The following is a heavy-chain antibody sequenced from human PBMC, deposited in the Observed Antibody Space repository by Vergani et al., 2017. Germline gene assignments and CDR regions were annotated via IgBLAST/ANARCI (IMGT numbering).Heavy chain of an antibody. D-gene: IGHD3-9*01. CDR2: IYRTGRT. CDR3: ARRSGIVYDIFSGTQYFFDF. J-gene: IGHJ4*02. CDR1: GFFIDNGYY. V-gene: IGHV4-38-2*01. Sequence: QVQLQESGPGLVKPSETLSPPCAVSGFFIDNGYYWDWIRQPPGKGLEWLESIYRTGRTHFNPSFKSRVPISVDTSNTHFSLRLTSLTAADTAVYYGARRSGIVYDIFSGTQYFFDFWGQGTLVTVSS.